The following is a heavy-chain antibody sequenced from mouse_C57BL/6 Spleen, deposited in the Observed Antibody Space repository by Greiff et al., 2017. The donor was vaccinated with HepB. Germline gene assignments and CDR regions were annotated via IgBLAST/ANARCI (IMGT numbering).Heavy chain of an antibody. CDR3: ATTVVATRYFDY. V-gene: IGHV1-7*01. Sequence: VQLQQPGAELAKPGASVKLSCKASGYTFTSYWMHWVKQRPGQGLEWIGYINPSSGYTKYNQKFKDKATLTVDKSSSTAYMQLSSLTYEDSAVYYCATTVVATRYFDYWGQGTTLTVSS. CDR1: GYTFTSYW. D-gene: IGHD1-1*01. CDR2: INPSSGYT. J-gene: IGHJ2*01.